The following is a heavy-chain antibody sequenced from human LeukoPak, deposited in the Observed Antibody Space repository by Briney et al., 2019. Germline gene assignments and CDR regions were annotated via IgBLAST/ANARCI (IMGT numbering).Heavy chain of an antibody. CDR2: IKQDGSEK. V-gene: IGHV3-7*02. CDR3: ARQAAGGYWFYP. CDR1: GFTFSSYW. D-gene: IGHD6-13*01. Sequence: PAGSLRLSCAASGFTFSSYWMSWVRQGPGQGLEWVANIKQDGSEKYYVDSVKGRFTISRVNAKNYLYLQMNSLITEDTAVYYCARQAAGGYWFYPWGKGTLVTVAS. J-gene: IGHJ5*02.